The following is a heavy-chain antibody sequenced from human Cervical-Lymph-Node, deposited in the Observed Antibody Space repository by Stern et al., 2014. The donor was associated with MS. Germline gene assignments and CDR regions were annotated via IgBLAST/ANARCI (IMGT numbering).Heavy chain of an antibody. V-gene: IGHV3-30*18. D-gene: IGHD4-17*01. CDR3: AKASYDYGDYIGY. J-gene: IGHJ4*02. Sequence: VQLVESGGGVVQPGRSLRLSCAASGFTFSSYDMHWVRQAPGKGLEWVAVISYDGSNKYYADSVKGRFTISRDNSKNTLYLQMNSLRPEDTAVYYCAKASYDYGDYIGYWGQGTLVTVSS. CDR1: GFTFSSYD. CDR2: ISYDGSNK.